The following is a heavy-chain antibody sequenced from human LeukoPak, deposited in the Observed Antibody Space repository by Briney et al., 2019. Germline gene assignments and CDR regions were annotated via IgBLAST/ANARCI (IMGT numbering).Heavy chain of an antibody. CDR2: IYHSGST. CDR3: ARHMSYYDFWSGYYGNAFDI. J-gene: IGHJ3*02. V-gene: IGHV4-38-2*02. D-gene: IGHD3-3*01. Sequence: PSETLSLTCTVSGYSISSGYYWGWIRQPPGKGLEWIGSIYHSGSTYYNPSLKSRVTISVDTSKNQFSLKLSSVTAADTAVYYCARHMSYYDFWSGYYGNAFDIWGQGTMVTVSS. CDR1: GYSISSGYY.